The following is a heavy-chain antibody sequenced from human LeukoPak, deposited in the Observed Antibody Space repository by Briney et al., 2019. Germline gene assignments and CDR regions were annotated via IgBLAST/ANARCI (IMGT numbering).Heavy chain of an antibody. D-gene: IGHD3-10*02. V-gene: IGHV3-21*01. Sequence: GGSLRLSCATSGFTFKSYAMNWVRQSPGKGLEWVSSISGDSTDIYYADSLMGRSTISRDNAKNSLYLQMNSLRAEDTAVYYCAELGITMIGGVWGKGTTVTISS. CDR3: AELGITMIGGV. CDR1: GFTFKSYA. J-gene: IGHJ6*04. CDR2: ISGDSTDI.